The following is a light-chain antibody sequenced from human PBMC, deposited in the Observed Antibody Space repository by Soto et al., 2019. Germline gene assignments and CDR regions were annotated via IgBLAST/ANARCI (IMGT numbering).Light chain of an antibody. CDR3: QQYGSSPIA. J-gene: IGKJ5*01. CDR1: QSVSSSY. Sequence: EVTQAPGILSLSHGERVILSCGASQSVSSSYVAWYQHKPGLAPRLLIHDTSSRAIGIPDRLSGSKSGTNFTLTIRRMEPEDVGMYCWQQYGSSPIAFVLGARRRL. CDR2: DTS. V-gene: IGKV3D-20*01.